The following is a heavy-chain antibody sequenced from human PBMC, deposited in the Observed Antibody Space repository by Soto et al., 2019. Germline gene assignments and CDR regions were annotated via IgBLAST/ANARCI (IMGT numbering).Heavy chain of an antibody. V-gene: IGHV3-48*01. D-gene: IGHD5-18*01. Sequence: PGGSLRLSCAASGFIFSPYSMNWVRQAPGKGLEWVAFISGSGSPIYYADSVKGRFTISRDNAKNSLSLQMNSLRGEDTAVYYCARVRGHSYGYADYWGQGTLVTVSS. CDR1: GFIFSPYS. CDR2: ISGSGSPI. J-gene: IGHJ4*02. CDR3: ARVRGHSYGYADY.